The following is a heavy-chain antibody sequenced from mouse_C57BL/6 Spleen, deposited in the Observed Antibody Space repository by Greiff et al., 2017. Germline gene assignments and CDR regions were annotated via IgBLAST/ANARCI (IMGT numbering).Heavy chain of an antibody. V-gene: IGHV1-39*01. Sequence: EVKLQESGPELVKPGASVKISCKASGYSFTDYNMNWVKQSNGKSLEWIGVIKPNYGTTSYNQKLKGKATVTVDQSSSTAYMQLNSLTSEDTAVYYCARSRETAQARFDYWGQGTTLTVSS. J-gene: IGHJ2*01. D-gene: IGHD3-2*02. CDR2: IKPNYGTT. CDR3: ARSRETAQARFDY. CDR1: GYSFTDYN.